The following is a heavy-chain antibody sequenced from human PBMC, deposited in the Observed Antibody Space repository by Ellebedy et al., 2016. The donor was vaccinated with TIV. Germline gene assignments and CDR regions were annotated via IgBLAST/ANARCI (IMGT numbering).Heavy chain of an antibody. CDR3: ARDWSGVGCCSSTSCL. J-gene: IGHJ4*02. CDR2: ISYDGTEE. Sequence: PGGSLRLSCAASGFTFSSYAMHWVRQAPGKGLEWVAVISYDGTEEYHADSVKGRFTLSRDNSKKTLFLQMNSLRPENTAVYYGARDWSGVGCCSSTSCLWGQGTLVIVSS. D-gene: IGHD2-2*01. CDR1: GFTFSSYA. V-gene: IGHV3-30*04.